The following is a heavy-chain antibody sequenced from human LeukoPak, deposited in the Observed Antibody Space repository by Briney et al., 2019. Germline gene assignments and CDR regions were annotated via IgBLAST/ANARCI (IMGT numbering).Heavy chain of an antibody. V-gene: IGHV3-48*01. D-gene: IGHD3-9*01. Sequence: GGSLRLSCAASGFTFSSYSMNWVRQAPGKGLEWVSYISSSSSTIYYADSVKGRFTISRDNAKNSLYLQMNSLRAEDTAVYYCARDLRYYDILTGYYNSRYYGMDVWGQGTTVTVSS. CDR1: GFTFSSYS. CDR2: ISSSSSTI. J-gene: IGHJ6*02. CDR3: ARDLRYYDILTGYYNSRYYGMDV.